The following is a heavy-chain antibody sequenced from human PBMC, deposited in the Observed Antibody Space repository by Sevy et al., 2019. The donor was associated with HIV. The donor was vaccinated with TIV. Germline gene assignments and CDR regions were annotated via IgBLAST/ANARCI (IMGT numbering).Heavy chain of an antibody. D-gene: IGHD2-2*01. CDR3: ARVGGCSSTSCFAYWFDP. J-gene: IGHJ5*02. CDR2: IKEDGSEN. CDR1: GFTFSNYW. Sequence: GGSLRLSCAASGFTFSNYWMSWVRQAPGKGLEWVANIKEDGSENYYVDSVKGRFTTSRDNARNSLYLQMSSLRAEDTAVYYCARVGGCSSTSCFAYWFDPWGQGTLVTVSS. V-gene: IGHV3-7*03.